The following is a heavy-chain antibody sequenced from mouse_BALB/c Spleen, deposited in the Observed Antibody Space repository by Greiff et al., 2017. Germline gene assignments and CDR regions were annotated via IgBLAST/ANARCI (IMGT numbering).Heavy chain of an antibody. CDR3: ARSDGPTGFDY. J-gene: IGHJ2*01. D-gene: IGHD2-3*01. V-gene: IGHV5-6-5*01. Sequence: EVQGVESGGGLVKPGGSLKLSCAASGFTFSSYAMSWVRQTPEKRLEWVASISSGGSTYYPDSVKGRFTISRDNARNILYLQMSSLRSEDTAMYYCARSDGPTGFDYWGQGTTLTVSS. CDR2: ISSGGST. CDR1: GFTFSSYA.